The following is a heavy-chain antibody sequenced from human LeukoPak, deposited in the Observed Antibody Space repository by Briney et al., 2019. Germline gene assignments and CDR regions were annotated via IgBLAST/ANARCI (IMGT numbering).Heavy chain of an antibody. D-gene: IGHD6-13*01. J-gene: IGHJ4*02. CDR2: ISADRSTK. CDR1: GFTFSYYA. V-gene: IGHV3-30*03. CDR3: VVDSRTWYPWSFDY. Sequence: VASLRLSCAASGFTFSYYAMHWVRQAPGQGLEWVAFISADRSTKSYADSVQGRFVISTDNSKDTLFLQMNSPRIEDTAVYYCVVDSRTWYPWSFDYWGQGTLVTVSS.